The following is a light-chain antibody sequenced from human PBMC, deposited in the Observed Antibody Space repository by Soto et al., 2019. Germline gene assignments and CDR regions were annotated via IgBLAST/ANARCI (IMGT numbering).Light chain of an antibody. V-gene: IGLV2-14*01. Sequence: QSVLAQPASVSGSPGQSITISCTGTSSDVGGYHYVSWYQQYPGKAPKVMIYDVSNRPSGVSNRFSGSKSGNTASLTISGLQAEDEADYYCSSYTTSSTYVFRTGTKVTV. CDR1: SSDVGGYHY. J-gene: IGLJ1*01. CDR3: SSYTTSSTYV. CDR2: DVS.